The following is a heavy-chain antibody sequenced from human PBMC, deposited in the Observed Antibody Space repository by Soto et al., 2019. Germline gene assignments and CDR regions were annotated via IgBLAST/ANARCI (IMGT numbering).Heavy chain of an antibody. V-gene: IGHV4-34*01. CDR1: GGSFSGYY. CDR3: ARVGEMLYYYYGMDV. J-gene: IGHJ6*02. CDR2: INHSGST. Sequence: RSLTCAVYGGSFSGYYWSWIRQPPGKGLEWIGEINHSGSTNYNPSLKSRVTISVDTSKNQFSLKLSSVTAADTAVYYCARVGEMLYYYYGMDVWGQGTTVTVSS. D-gene: IGHD3-16*01.